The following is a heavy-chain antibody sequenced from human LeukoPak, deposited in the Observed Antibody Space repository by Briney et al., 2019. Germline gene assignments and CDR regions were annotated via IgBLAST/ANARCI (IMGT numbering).Heavy chain of an antibody. CDR3: ARQGTRIAARRVGAFDI. CDR2: INHSGST. J-gene: IGHJ3*02. V-gene: IGHV4-34*01. D-gene: IGHD6-6*01. CDR1: GGSFSGYY. Sequence: SETLSLTCAVYGGSFSGYYWSWIRQPPGKGLEWIGEINHSGSTNYNPSLKSRVTISVDTSKNQFSLKLSSVTAADTAVYYCARQGTRIAARRVGAFDIWGQGTMVTVSS.